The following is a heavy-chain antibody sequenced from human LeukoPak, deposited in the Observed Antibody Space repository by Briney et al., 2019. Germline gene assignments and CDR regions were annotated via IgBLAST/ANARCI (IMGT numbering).Heavy chain of an antibody. V-gene: IGHV3-64*01. J-gene: IGHJ4*02. CDR3: ARETYYYDSSGYYSPLFFDY. CDR1: GFTFSSYA. D-gene: IGHD3-22*01. Sequence: GGSLRLSCAASGFTFSSYAVHWVRQAPGKGLEYVSAISSNGGSTYYANSVKGRFTISRDNSKNTLYLQMGSLRAEDMAVYYCARETYYYDSSGYYSPLFFDYWGQGTPVTVSS. CDR2: ISSNGGST.